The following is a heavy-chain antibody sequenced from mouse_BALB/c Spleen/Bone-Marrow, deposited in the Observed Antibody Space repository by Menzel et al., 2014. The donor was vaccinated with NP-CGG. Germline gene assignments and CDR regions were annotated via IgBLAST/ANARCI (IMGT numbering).Heavy chain of an antibody. J-gene: IGHJ2*01. V-gene: IGHV1S81*02. Sequence: QVQLKHSGAELVKPGASVKLSCKASGYTFTSYYMYWVKQRPGQGFEWIGEINPSNGGTNFNEKFKSRATLTVDKSSSTAYMQLSSLTSEDSAVYYCTRGRTWDFDYWGQGTTLTVSS. CDR2: INPSNGGT. D-gene: IGHD4-1*01. CDR1: GYTFTSYY. CDR3: TRGRTWDFDY.